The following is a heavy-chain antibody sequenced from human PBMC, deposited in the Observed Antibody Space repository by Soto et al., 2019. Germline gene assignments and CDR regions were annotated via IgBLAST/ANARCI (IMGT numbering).Heavy chain of an antibody. CDR1: GFTFSGYG. J-gene: IGHJ6*02. Sequence: QVQLVESGGGVVQPGRSLRLSCAASGFTFSGYGMHWVRQAPGKGLEWVAVISNDALNKYYADSVKGRFAISRDDSRNTLYSQRNSLRAEDTAVYSCARPRRDYYYDYGMDVWGQGTTVTVSS. CDR2: ISNDALNK. CDR3: ARPRRDYYYDYGMDV. V-gene: IGHV3-30*03.